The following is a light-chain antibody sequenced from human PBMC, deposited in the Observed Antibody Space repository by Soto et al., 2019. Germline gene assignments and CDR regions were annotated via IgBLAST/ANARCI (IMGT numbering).Light chain of an antibody. Sequence: QSVLTQPASVSGSPGQSITISCTGAGSDLGDYNYVSWYQQHPGKAPKLMIYDVSSRPSGVSDRFSGSKSGNTASLTISGLQAEDEADYYRTSYTTTGTYVFATGTKVTVL. V-gene: IGLV2-14*03. CDR2: DVS. J-gene: IGLJ1*01. CDR1: GSDLGDYNY. CDR3: TSYTTTGTYV.